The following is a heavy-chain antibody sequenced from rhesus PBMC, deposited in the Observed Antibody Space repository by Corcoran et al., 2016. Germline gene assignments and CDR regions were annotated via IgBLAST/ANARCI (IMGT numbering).Heavy chain of an antibody. D-gene: IGHD1-7*02. Sequence: QVQLQESGPGVVKPSETLSLTCAVSGGSISGYYLWSWIRQPPGKGLECIGYIYGCSGSTSYNPTLNSRVIISIDTSKNQFSLKLSSVTAADTAVYYCARRTRYNWNDGDYWGQGVLVTVSS. CDR2: IYGCSGST. CDR1: GGSISGYYL. CDR3: ARRTRYNWNDGDY. V-gene: IGHV4-143*01. J-gene: IGHJ4*01.